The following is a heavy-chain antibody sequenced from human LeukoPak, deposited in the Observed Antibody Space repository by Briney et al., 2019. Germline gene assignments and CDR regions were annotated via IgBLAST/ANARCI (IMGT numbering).Heavy chain of an antibody. V-gene: IGHV4-39*01. D-gene: IGHD3/OR15-3a*01. CDR3: ARQTGSGLFILP. CDR2: IYYSGNT. CDR1: GVSISSSNSY. J-gene: IGHJ4*02. Sequence: SETLSLTCTVSGVSISSSNSYWGWIRQPPGKGLEWIASIYYSGNTYYNASLKSQVSISIDTSKNQFSLKLTSVTAADTAVYYCARQTGSGLFILPGGQGTLVTVSS.